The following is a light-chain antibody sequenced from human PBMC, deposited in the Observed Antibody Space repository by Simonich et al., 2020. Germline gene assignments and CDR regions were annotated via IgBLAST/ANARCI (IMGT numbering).Light chain of an antibody. Sequence: DIQMTQSPSSLSASVGDRVTIPCRASQSISSFLNWYQQKPVKAPTLLIYAASSLQSGVPSRFSGSGSGTDFTLTISSLQPEDFATYYCQQSYSTPLTFGGGTKVEIK. CDR1: QSISSF. J-gene: IGKJ4*01. CDR2: AAS. CDR3: QQSYSTPLT. V-gene: IGKV1-39*01.